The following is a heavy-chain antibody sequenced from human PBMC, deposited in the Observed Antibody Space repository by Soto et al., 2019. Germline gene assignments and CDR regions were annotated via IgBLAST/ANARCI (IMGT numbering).Heavy chain of an antibody. CDR3: ARDDIAVRPGWFDP. CDR1: GYTFTTYG. Sequence: GASVKVSCKASGYTFTTYGISWVRQAPGQGFEWMGWISAYSGNTKYAQKFQGRVTMTTDTSTATAYMELRNLRSDDTAVYFCARDDIAVRPGWFDPWGQGTLVTVSS. D-gene: IGHD6-6*01. J-gene: IGHJ5*02. V-gene: IGHV1-18*01. CDR2: ISAYSGNT.